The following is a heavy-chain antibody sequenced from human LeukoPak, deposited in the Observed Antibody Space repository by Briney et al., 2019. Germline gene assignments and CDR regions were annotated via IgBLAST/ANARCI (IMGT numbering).Heavy chain of an antibody. CDR3: ARDRVGVRGVTRYYYYGMDV. CDR1: GGTFSSYA. V-gene: IGHV1-69*13. CDR2: IIPILGTA. D-gene: IGHD3-10*01. J-gene: IGHJ6*02. Sequence: ASVKVSCKASGGTFSSYAISWVRQAPGQGLEWIGGIIPILGTANYAQKFQGRVTITADESTSTAYMELSSLRSEDTAVYYCARDRVGVRGVTRYYYYGMDVWGQGTTVTVSS.